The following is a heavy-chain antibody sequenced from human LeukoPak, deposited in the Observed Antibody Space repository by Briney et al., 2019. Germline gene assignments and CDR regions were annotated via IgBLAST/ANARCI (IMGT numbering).Heavy chain of an antibody. Sequence: PGGSLRLSCAASGFTFSSYAMHWVRQAPGKGLEWVAVISYDGSSKYYADSVKGRFTISRDNSKNTLYLQMNSLRAEDTAVYYCARDYGVYGDYGGSDYWGQGTLVTVSS. V-gene: IGHV3-30*04. CDR1: GFTFSSYA. J-gene: IGHJ4*02. D-gene: IGHD4-17*01. CDR2: ISYDGSSK. CDR3: ARDYGVYGDYGGSDY.